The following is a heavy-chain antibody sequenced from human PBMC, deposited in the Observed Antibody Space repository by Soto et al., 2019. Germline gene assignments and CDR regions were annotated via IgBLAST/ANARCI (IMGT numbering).Heavy chain of an antibody. CDR1: GGTFGRFS. Sequence: ASVKVSCKASGGTFGRFSVSCVRQAPGQGLEWIGGVIPLYNTSNYSLKFQGRVAISADESTSTVFMELRNLRSEDTALYYCARGDEMTAVTIFEYWGQGTLVTVSS. V-gene: IGHV1-69*13. CDR2: VIPLYNTS. CDR3: ARGDEMTAVTIFEY. D-gene: IGHD4-17*01. J-gene: IGHJ4*02.